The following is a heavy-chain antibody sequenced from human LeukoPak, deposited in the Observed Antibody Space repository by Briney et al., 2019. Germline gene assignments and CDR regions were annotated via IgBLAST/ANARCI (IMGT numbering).Heavy chain of an antibody. CDR2: ISSSGST. Sequence: PSETLSLTCTVSGDSISSGDYYWSWIRQPAGKGLEWIGRISSSGSTNYNPSLKSRVTISVDTSKNQFYLKLSSVTAADTAVYYCARESYSSSWYTSYYYYYYMDVWGKGTTVTVSS. CDR3: ARESYSSSWYTSYYYYYYMDV. J-gene: IGHJ6*03. D-gene: IGHD6-13*01. V-gene: IGHV4-61*02. CDR1: GDSISSGDYY.